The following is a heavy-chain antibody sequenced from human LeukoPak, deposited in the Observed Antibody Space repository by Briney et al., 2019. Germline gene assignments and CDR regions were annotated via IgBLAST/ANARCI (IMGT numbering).Heavy chain of an antibody. J-gene: IGHJ6*04. D-gene: IGHD6-19*01. CDR2: TYYRSTWYY. Sequence: SQTLSLTCVISGDSVSSNRAAWSWIRQSPSRGLEWLGRTYYRSTWYYDYATSVKSRISITPDTSKNQFSLQLNSVTPEDTAVYYCARGRHASVWVWGKGTTVTVSS. CDR1: GDSVSSNRAA. V-gene: IGHV6-1*01. CDR3: ARGRHASVWV.